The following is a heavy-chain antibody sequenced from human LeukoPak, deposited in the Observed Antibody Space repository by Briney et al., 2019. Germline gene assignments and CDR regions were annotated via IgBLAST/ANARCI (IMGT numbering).Heavy chain of an antibody. CDR3: ARAPSYYYDSSGYYPWDY. D-gene: IGHD3-22*01. V-gene: IGHV1-8*01. CDR1: GYTFTNYD. Sequence: ASVVVSCKASGYTFTNYDINWVRQATGQGLEWMGWMNPNSGNTGYAQKFQGRVTMTRNTSISTAYLELSSLRSEDTAVYYCARAPSYYYDSSGYYPWDYWGQGTLVTVSS. CDR2: MNPNSGNT. J-gene: IGHJ4*02.